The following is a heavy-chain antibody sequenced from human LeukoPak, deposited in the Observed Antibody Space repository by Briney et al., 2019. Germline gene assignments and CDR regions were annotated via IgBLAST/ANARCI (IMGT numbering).Heavy chain of an antibody. J-gene: IGHJ1*01. CDR3: ARGWRYYGSGSHEYFQH. V-gene: IGHV4-31*03. CDR1: GGSISSGGYY. Sequence: PSETLSLTCTVSGGSISSGGYYWSWIRQHPGKGLEWIGYIYYSGSTYYNPSLKSRVTISVDTSKSQFSLKLSSVTAADTAVYYCARGWRYYGSGSHEYFQHWGQGTLVTVSS. CDR2: IYYSGST. D-gene: IGHD3-10*01.